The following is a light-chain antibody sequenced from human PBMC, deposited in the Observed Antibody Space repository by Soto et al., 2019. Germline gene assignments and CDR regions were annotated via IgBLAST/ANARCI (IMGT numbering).Light chain of an antibody. V-gene: IGLV2-23*03. Sequence: QSVLTQPASVSGSPGQSITISCTGTSRDIGGYNLVSWYQQHPGRAPKVMMYEGNKRPSRVSNRFSASKSGNTASLTISGLQAEDEADYYCCSYAGFSTVVFGSGTKGNVL. CDR3: CSYAGFSTVV. CDR1: SRDIGGYNL. CDR2: EGN. J-gene: IGLJ1*01.